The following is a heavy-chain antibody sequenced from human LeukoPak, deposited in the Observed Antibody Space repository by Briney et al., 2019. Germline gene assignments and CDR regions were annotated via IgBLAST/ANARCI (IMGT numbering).Heavy chain of an antibody. CDR1: GYSFSSDL. CDR3: TRGCSGGSCSRDAMDV. Sequence: GESLKISCKASGYSFSSDLIAWVRQMTGKGLEWRGIIFPIDSETTYSPSFQGQVTISADKSISTAYLQWSSLKASDTAMYYCTRGCSGGSCSRDAMDVWGQGTMVTVSS. V-gene: IGHV5-51*01. CDR2: IFPIDSET. J-gene: IGHJ6*02. D-gene: IGHD2-15*01.